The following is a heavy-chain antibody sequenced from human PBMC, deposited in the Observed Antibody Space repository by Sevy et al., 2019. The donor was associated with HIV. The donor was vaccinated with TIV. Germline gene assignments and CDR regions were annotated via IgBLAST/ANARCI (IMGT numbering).Heavy chain of an antibody. CDR1: GFTFSDYF. V-gene: IGHV3-7*04. Sequence: GGSLRLSCAASGFTFSDYFMGWVRQAPGKGLEWVANVDQDGSQKNYVASVKGRFTVSRDNAKNSLYLQMNRLRVDDTVVYYCARALWPGDYWGQGTLVTVSS. CDR2: VDQDGSQK. J-gene: IGHJ4*02. CDR3: ARALWPGDY. D-gene: IGHD2-21*01.